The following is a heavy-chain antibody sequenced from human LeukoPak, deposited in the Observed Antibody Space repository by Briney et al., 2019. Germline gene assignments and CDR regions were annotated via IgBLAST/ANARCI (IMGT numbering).Heavy chain of an antibody. CDR3: ARRRTTVTTLKRSYGMDV. Sequence: SETLSLTCAVYGGSFRGYYWSWIRQPPGKGLEWIGEINHSGSTNYNPSLKSRVTISVDTSKNQFSLKLSSVTAADTAVYYCARRRTTVTTLKRSYGMDVWGQGTTVTVSS. D-gene: IGHD4-17*01. CDR1: GGSFRGYY. J-gene: IGHJ6*02. V-gene: IGHV4-34*01. CDR2: INHSGST.